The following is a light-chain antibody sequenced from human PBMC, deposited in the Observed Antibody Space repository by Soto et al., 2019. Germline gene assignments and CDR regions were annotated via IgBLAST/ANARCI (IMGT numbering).Light chain of an antibody. CDR3: VLDFRYWGA. Sequence: AIQLTQSPSSLYPSVGDRVTITCRASQAIRTALCWYEQKPGKVPNLLVYAASILESGVTSRFSESGSRRDFTLTINNLQPQDIATYYCVLDFRYWGAFGQGTNGDSK. J-gene: IGKJ1*01. CDR2: AAS. V-gene: IGKV1-6*01. CDR1: QAIRTA.